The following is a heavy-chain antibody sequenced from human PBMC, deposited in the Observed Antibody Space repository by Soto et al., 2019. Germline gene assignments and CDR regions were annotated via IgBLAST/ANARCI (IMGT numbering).Heavy chain of an antibody. CDR2: ISPKSGGT. J-gene: IGHJ4*02. V-gene: IGHV1-2*02. CDR3: ARPPGYISDWYYFDL. D-gene: IGHD3-9*01. CDR1: GYSFIDYY. Sequence: ASVKVSCKASGYSFIDYYMHCVRQAPGQGFEWMGRISPKSGGTNYAQKFEGRVTMTWDTSLNTAYMELSSLISEDTAVYYCARPPGYISDWYYFDLWGQGTLVTVSS.